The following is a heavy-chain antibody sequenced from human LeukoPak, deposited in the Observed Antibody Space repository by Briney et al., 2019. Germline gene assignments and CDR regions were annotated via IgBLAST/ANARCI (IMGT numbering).Heavy chain of an antibody. Sequence: GVLRLSSAVSGFTFSTYAMSWVRQAPGKGLEWVATINGNGGSTYYADSVKGRFIISRDNSKNTLDLQMNSLRAEDTAVYYCAKALQRWLQDAFDIWGQGTMVTVSS. J-gene: IGHJ3*02. CDR3: AKALQRWLQDAFDI. D-gene: IGHD5-24*01. CDR2: INGNGGST. CDR1: GFTFSTYA. V-gene: IGHV3-23*01.